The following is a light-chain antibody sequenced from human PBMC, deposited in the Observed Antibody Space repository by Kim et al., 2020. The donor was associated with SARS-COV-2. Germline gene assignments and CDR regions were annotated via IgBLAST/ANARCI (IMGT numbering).Light chain of an antibody. V-gene: IGKV3-20*01. CDR1: QNISGTY. CDR2: SAS. CDR3: QQYGSSSWT. Sequence: EIVLTQSPGTLSLSPGERATLSCRASQNISGTYLAWYQQKPGRSPRLLIYSASNRATGTPDRFSGSGSGTDFTLIISRLEPEDFAVYYCQQYGSSSWTFGQGTKLEI. J-gene: IGKJ1*01.